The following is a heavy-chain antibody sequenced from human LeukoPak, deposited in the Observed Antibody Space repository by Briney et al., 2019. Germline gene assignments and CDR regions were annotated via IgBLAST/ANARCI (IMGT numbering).Heavy chain of an antibody. J-gene: IGHJ5*02. CDR1: GFTFSDAY. D-gene: IGHD4-17*01. V-gene: IGHV3-72*01. CDR3: TRVRHGDYLDP. Sequence: GESLRLSCAASGFTFSDAYMDWVRQAPGKGLQWVGRVRNKPHSYTTHYATSVKGRFTVSRDDSKNSLFLQMNSLKTDDSAVYCGTRVRHGDYLDPWGLGTLVTVSS. CDR2: VRNKPHSYTT.